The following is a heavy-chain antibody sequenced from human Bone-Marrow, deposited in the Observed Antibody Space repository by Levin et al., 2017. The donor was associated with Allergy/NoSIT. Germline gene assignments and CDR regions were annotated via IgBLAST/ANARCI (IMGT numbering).Heavy chain of an antibody. CDR1: GFTFSSYW. Sequence: GGSLRLSCAASGFTFSSYWMHWVRQAPGKGLVWVSHLSSDGSNTKYADSVKGRFTISRDNAKNTLYLQMNSLRAEDTAVYYCARGAQLEMATMAYWGQGTLVTVSS. J-gene: IGHJ4*02. CDR2: LSSDGSNT. CDR3: ARGAQLEMATMAY. D-gene: IGHD5-24*01. V-gene: IGHV3-74*01.